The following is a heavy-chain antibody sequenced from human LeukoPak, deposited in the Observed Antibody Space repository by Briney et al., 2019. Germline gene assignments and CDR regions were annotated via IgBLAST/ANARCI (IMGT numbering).Heavy chain of an antibody. V-gene: IGHV4-34*01. CDR3: ARGEVYCSSTNCFNWFDP. J-gene: IGHJ5*02. CDR1: GGSFSGYY. CDR2: INHSGST. Sequence: PSETLSLTCAVYGGSFSGYYWSWIRQPPGKGLEWIGEINHSGSTNNNPSLKSRVAISVDTSKNQFALKLSSVTAADTAVYYCARGEVYCSSTNCFNWFDPWGQGTLVTVSS. D-gene: IGHD2-2*01.